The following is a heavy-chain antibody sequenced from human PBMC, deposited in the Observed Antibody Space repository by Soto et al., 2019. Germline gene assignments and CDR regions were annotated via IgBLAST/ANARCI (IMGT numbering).Heavy chain of an antibody. CDR1: GGTFSSYA. CDR3: ERELDYYSGRGSSYGMDV. Sequence: ASVKVSCKASGGTFSSYAIIWVRQAPGQGLEWMGGIIPIFGTANYAQKFQGRVTITADESTSTAYMELSSLRSEDTAVYYFERELDYYSGRGSSYGMDVWAQGARATVSS. D-gene: IGHD3-10*01. CDR2: IIPIFGTA. J-gene: IGHJ6*02. V-gene: IGHV1-69*13.